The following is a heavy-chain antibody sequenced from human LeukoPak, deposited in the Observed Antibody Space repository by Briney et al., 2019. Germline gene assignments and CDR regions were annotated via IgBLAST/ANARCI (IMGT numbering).Heavy chain of an antibody. V-gene: IGHV3-53*01. CDR1: GIAVTTNY. J-gene: IGHJ4*02. CDR3: ASPSNDSHYAFDY. Sequence: GGSLRLSCAASGIAVTTNYMSWVRQAAGKGLEWVSVIYLGGGTHHADSVKGRFTISRDYSMNTLYLEMNSLRVEDTAIYYCASPSNDSHYAFDYWGQGTLVTVSS. D-gene: IGHD3-22*01. CDR2: IYLGGGT.